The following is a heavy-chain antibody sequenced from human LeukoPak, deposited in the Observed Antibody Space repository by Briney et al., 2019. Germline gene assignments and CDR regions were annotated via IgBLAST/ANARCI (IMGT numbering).Heavy chain of an antibody. CDR3: ARVPEPPRIAAAAGAPANYYYYYMDV. Sequence: SETLSLTCAVSGGSISSGGYSWSWIRQPPGKGLEWIGYIYHSGSTHYNPSLKSRVTISVDRSKNQFSLKLSSVTAADTAVYYCARVPEPPRIAAAAGAPANYYYYYMDVWGKGTTVTVSS. V-gene: IGHV4-30-2*01. J-gene: IGHJ6*03. CDR1: GGSISSGGYS. D-gene: IGHD6-13*01. CDR2: IYHSGST.